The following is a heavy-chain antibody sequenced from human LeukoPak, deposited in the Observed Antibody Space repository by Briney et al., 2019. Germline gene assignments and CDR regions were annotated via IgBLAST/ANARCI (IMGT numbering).Heavy chain of an antibody. CDR3: ASGPYYYDSSGYMPY. CDR2: IIPIFGTA. Sequence: ASVKVSCKASGSTFSSYAISWVRQAPGQGLEWMGGIIPIFGTANYAQKFQGRVTITADESTSTAYMELSSLRSEDTAVFYCASGPYYYDSSGYMPYWGQGTLVTVSS. J-gene: IGHJ4*02. D-gene: IGHD3-22*01. V-gene: IGHV1-69*13. CDR1: GSTFSSYA.